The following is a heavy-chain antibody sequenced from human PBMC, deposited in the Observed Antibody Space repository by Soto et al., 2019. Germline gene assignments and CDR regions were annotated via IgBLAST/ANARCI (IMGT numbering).Heavy chain of an antibody. CDR2: IYSGGST. CDR3: AREWGAARRGAFVI. V-gene: IGHV3-53*01. CDR1: GFTVSSNY. J-gene: IGHJ3*02. D-gene: IGHD6-6*01. Sequence: EVQLVESGGGLIQPGGSLRLSCAASGFTVSSNYMSWVRQAPGKGLEWVSVIYSGGSTYYADSVKGRFTISRDNSKNTLYLQMNSLRAEDTAVYYCAREWGAARRGAFVIWGQGTMVTVSS.